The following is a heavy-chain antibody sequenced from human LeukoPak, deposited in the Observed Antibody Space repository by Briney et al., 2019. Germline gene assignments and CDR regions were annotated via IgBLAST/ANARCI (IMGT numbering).Heavy chain of an antibody. CDR2: VRGSGGGT. CDR3: ARTGNPSLGYCIGGSCLT. J-gene: IGHJ5*02. CDR1: GFTFSNYV. Sequence: PGGSLRLSCAASGFTFSNYVMNWVRQAPGKGLEWVSAVRGSGGGTYYADSVKGRFTISRDNSMHTLYLQMNSLRVEDTAVYYCARTGNPSLGYCIGGSCLTWGQGTLVTVSS. D-gene: IGHD2-15*01. V-gene: IGHV3-23*01.